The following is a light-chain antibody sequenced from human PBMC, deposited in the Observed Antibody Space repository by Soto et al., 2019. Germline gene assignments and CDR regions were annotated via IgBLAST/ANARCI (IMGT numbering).Light chain of an antibody. J-gene: IGKJ4*01. Sequence: DIQMTQSPSTLSASVGDRVTITCRASQSISSWLAWYQQKPGKAPKLLIYDASSLESGVPSRFSGSGSGTEFTLTISSLQPDDFATYYCQQYNSYSSVTCGGGTKVEIK. CDR1: QSISSW. CDR3: QQYNSYSSVT. V-gene: IGKV1-5*01. CDR2: DAS.